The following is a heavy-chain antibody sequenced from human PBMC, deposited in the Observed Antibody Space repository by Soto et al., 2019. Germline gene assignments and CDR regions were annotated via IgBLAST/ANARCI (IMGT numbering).Heavy chain of an antibody. CDR3: ARTAAAGKYYYGVDV. J-gene: IGHJ6*02. Sequence: GESLKISCKGSGYSFIDYWIGWVRQMPVKGLEWMGIIYPGDSDTRYSPSFQGQVTISADKPISTAYLQWSSLKASDTAIYYCARTAAAGKYYYGVDVWGQGTTVTVSS. CDR1: GYSFIDYW. CDR2: IYPGDSDT. D-gene: IGHD6-13*01. V-gene: IGHV5-51*04.